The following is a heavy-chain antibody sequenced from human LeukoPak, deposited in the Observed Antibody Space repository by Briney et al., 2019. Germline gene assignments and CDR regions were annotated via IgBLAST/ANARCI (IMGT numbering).Heavy chain of an antibody. J-gene: IGHJ4*02. CDR1: GFTFSNAW. CDR2: IKSKTDGGTT. CDR3: ITVLEWVDY. V-gene: IGHV3-15*01. D-gene: IGHD1-26*01. Sequence: PGGSLRLSCAASGFTFSNAWMSWVRQAPGKGLEWVCRIKSKTDGGTTDYAAPVKGRFTISRDDSKDTLYLQMNSLKTEDTALYYCITVLEWVDYWGQGTLVTVSS.